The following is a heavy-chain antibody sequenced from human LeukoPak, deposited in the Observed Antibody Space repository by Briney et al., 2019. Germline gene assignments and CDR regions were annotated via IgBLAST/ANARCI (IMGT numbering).Heavy chain of an antibody. CDR1: GYTFTSYG. V-gene: IGHV1-18*01. J-gene: IGHJ5*02. Sequence: AASVKVSCKASGYTFTSYGISWVRQAPGQGLEWMGWISAYNGNTNYAQKLQGRVTMTTDTSTSTAYMELRSLRSDDTAVYYCARSRRVGVATILNWFDPWGQGTLVTVSS. CDR3: ARSRRVGVATILNWFDP. CDR2: ISAYNGNT. D-gene: IGHD5-12*01.